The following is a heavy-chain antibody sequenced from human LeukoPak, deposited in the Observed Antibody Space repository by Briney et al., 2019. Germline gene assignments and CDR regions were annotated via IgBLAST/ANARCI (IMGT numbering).Heavy chain of an antibody. CDR1: GFTFSMYW. J-gene: IGHJ3*02. D-gene: IGHD3-10*01. V-gene: IGHV3-7*01. CDR3: AREVGLWFRDAFDI. Sequence: GGSLRLSCAASGFTFSMYWMTWVRQAPGKGLEWVANIKEDGSEKYYVDSVKGRFTISRDNAKNSLYLQMNSLRAEDTAVYYCAREVGLWFRDAFDIWGQGTMVTVSS. CDR2: IKEDGSEK.